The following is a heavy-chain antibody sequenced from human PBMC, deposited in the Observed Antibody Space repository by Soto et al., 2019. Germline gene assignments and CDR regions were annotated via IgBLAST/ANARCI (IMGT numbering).Heavy chain of an antibody. CDR2: INPSGGST. V-gene: IGHV1-46*03. J-gene: IGHJ4*02. CDR3: ASLCSSTSCSGASFDY. CDR1: GYTFTSYY. D-gene: IGHD2-2*01. Sequence: QVQLVQSGAEVKKPGASVKVSCKASGYTFTSYYMHWVRQAPGQGLEWRGIINPSGGSTSYAQKFQGRVSMTRDTSTSTVYMELSSLRSEDTAVYYCASLCSSTSCSGASFDYWGQGTLVTVSS.